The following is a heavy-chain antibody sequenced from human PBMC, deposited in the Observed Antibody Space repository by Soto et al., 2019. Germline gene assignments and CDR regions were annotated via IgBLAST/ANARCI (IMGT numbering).Heavy chain of an antibody. Sequence: ASVKVSCKASGYTFTSYAMHWVRQAPGQRLEWMGWINAGNGNTKYSQKIQGRVTITRDTSASTAYMELSSLRSEDTAVYYCARDFGYYDFWSGPGGYYGMDVWGQGTTVTVSS. CDR1: GYTFTSYA. CDR2: INAGNGNT. CDR3: ARDFGYYDFWSGPGGYYGMDV. V-gene: IGHV1-3*01. D-gene: IGHD3-3*01. J-gene: IGHJ6*02.